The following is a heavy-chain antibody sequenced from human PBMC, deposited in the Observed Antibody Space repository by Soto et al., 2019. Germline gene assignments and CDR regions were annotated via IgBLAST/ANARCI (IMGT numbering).Heavy chain of an antibody. D-gene: IGHD3-22*01. V-gene: IGHV3-21*01. J-gene: IGHJ3*02. CDR1: GFTFSSYS. CDR3: ASECTYYYDSSGPGPDDAFDI. CDR2: ISSSSSYI. Sequence: PGGSLRLSCAASGFTFSSYSMNWVRQAPGKGLEWVSSISSSSSYIYYADSVKGRFTISRDNAKNSLYLQMNSLRAEDTAVYYCASECTYYYDSSGPGPDDAFDIWGQGTMVTVSS.